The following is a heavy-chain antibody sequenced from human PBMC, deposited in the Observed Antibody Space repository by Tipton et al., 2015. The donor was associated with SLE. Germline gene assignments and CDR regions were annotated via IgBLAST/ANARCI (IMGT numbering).Heavy chain of an antibody. D-gene: IGHD3-16*01. Sequence: SLRLSCAASGFTVSSHYMTWVRQAPAPGKGLEWVSVLYTGGSSDYADSVKGRFTISRDNSKNTLYLQMNSLRTDDTAFYYCAKDWLTSSTQYYFDSWGQGTLVTVSS. CDR2: LYTGGSS. CDR1: GFTVSSHY. J-gene: IGHJ4*02. CDR3: AKDWLTSSTQYYFDS. V-gene: IGHV3-53*05.